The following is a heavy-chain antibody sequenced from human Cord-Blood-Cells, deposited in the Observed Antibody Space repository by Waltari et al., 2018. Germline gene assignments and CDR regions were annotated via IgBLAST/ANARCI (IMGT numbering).Heavy chain of an antibody. CDR1: GFTFSSYG. CDR2: ISYDGSNK. CDR3: AKGGNFDL. J-gene: IGHJ2*01. V-gene: IGHV3-30*18. D-gene: IGHD1-26*01. Sequence: QVQLVESGGGVVQPGRSLRLSCAASGFTFSSYGMHWVRQAPGKGLGWVAVISYDGSNKYYADSVKGRFTISRDNSKNTLYLQMNSLRAEDTAVYYCAKGGNFDLWGRGTLVTVSS.